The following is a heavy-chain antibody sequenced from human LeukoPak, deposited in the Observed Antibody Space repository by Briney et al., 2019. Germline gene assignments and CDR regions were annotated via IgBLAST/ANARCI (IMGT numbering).Heavy chain of an antibody. Sequence: PSETLSLTCAVYGGSFSGYYWSWIRQPPGKGLEWIGEINHSGSTNYNPSLKSRVTISVDTSKNQFSLKLSSVTAADTAVYHCARHYVRSFDYWGQGTLVTVSS. CDR3: ARHYVRSFDY. CDR1: GGSFSGYY. J-gene: IGHJ4*02. D-gene: IGHD3-16*01. V-gene: IGHV4-34*01. CDR2: INHSGST.